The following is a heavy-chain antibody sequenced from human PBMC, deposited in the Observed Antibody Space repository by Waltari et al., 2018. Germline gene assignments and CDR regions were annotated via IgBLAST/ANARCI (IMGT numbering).Heavy chain of an antibody. Sequence: ELQLVQSGGGFVQPGGSLRLSCVASGFTLSSYEVNWIRQPPGKGLEWVSYIDSSGTKISYADSVKGRFTISRDNARNSVSLLVNSLTAEDTAVYFCARENYYASCFDIWGQGTTVTVS. D-gene: IGHD3-10*01. J-gene: IGHJ6*02. CDR3: ARENYYASCFDI. CDR1: GFTLSSYE. CDR2: IDSSGTKI. V-gene: IGHV3-48*03.